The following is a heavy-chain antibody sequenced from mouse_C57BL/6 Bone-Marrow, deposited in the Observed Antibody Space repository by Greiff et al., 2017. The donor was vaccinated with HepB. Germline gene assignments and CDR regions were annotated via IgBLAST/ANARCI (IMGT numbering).Heavy chain of an antibody. CDR1: GYTFTSYG. Sequence: QVQLQQSGAELARPGASVKLSCKASGYTFTSYGISWVKQRTGQGLEWIGEIYPRSGNTYYNEKFKGKATLTADKSSSTEYLELRSLTSEDSAVYFCARRYYGLWAMDYWGQGTSVTVSS. V-gene: IGHV1-81*01. J-gene: IGHJ4*01. D-gene: IGHD1-1*01. CDR2: IYPRSGNT. CDR3: ARRYYGLWAMDY.